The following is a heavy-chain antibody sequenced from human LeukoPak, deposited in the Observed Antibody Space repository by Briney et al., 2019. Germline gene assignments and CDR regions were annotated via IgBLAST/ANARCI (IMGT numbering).Heavy chain of an antibody. V-gene: IGHV3-21*01. Sequence: GGSLRLSCAASGFTFSSYSMNWVRQAPGKGLEWVSSISSSTIYIYYADSVKGRFTISRDNAKNSLYLQMNRLRAEDTAVYYCAGDISGWLDYWGQGTLVTVSS. J-gene: IGHJ4*02. CDR2: ISSSTIYI. CDR1: GFTFSSYS. D-gene: IGHD6-19*01. CDR3: AGDISGWLDY.